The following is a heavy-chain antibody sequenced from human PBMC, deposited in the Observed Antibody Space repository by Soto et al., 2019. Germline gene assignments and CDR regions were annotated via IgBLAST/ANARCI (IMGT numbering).Heavy chain of an antibody. CDR3: ARDWRDGYNLGY. V-gene: IGHV3-33*01. CDR2: IWYDGSNK. D-gene: IGHD5-12*01. CDR1: GFTVSSYG. Sequence: GSLRLSCAASGFTVSSYGMHWVRQAPGKGLEWVAVIWYDGSNKYYADSVKGRFTISRDNSKNTLYLQMNSLRAEDTAVYYCARDWRDGYNLGYWGQGTLVTVSS. J-gene: IGHJ4*02.